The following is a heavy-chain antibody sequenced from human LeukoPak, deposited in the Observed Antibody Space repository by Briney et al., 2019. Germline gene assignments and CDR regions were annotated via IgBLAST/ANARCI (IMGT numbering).Heavy chain of an antibody. CDR1: GFTFSSYS. V-gene: IGHV3-21*01. J-gene: IGHJ4*02. Sequence: GGSLRLSCAASGFTFSSYSINWVRQAPERGLEWVSSISSSSSYICYADSVKGRFTISRDNAKNSLYLQMDSLRAEDTAVYYCAKSGYNRFDYWGQGTLVTVSS. CDR2: ISSSSSYI. CDR3: AKSGYNRFDY. D-gene: IGHD5-24*01.